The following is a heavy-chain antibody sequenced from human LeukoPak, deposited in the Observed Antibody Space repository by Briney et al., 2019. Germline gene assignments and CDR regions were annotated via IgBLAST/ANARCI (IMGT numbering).Heavy chain of an antibody. J-gene: IGHJ4*02. Sequence: GGSLRLSCAASGFTFDDYGMSWVRQAPGKGLEWVSGINWNGGSTGYADSVKGRFTISRDNAKNSLYLQMNSLRAEDTALYHFARNYYYGSGSYYTPDYWGQGTLVTVSS. D-gene: IGHD3-10*01. V-gene: IGHV3-20*01. CDR2: INWNGGST. CDR3: ARNYYYGSGSYYTPDY. CDR1: GFTFDDYG.